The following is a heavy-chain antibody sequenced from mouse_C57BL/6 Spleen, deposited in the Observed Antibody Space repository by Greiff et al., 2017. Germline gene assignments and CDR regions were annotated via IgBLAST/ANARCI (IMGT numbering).Heavy chain of an antibody. V-gene: IGHV5-17*01. CDR3: AKGTTVVAPDD. J-gene: IGHJ2*01. CDR2: ISSGSSTI. Sequence: EVKLVESGGGLVKPGGSLKLSCAASGFTFSDYGMHWVRQAPEKGLEWVAYISSGSSTIYYADTVKGRFTISRNNAKNTLFLQMTRLRSEDTAMYYCAKGTTVVAPDDWGQGTTLTVSS. D-gene: IGHD1-1*01. CDR1: GFTFSDYG.